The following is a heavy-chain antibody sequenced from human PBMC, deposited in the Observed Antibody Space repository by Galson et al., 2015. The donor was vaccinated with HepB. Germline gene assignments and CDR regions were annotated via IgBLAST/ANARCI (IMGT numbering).Heavy chain of an antibody. Sequence: SLRLSCAASGFTFSSYGMHWVRQAPGKGLEWVAVIWYDGSNKYYADSVKGRFTISRDNSKNTLYLQMNSLRAEDTAVYYCARDFISSWYIDYWGQGTLVTVSS. CDR1: GFTFSSYG. J-gene: IGHJ4*02. CDR2: IWYDGSNK. V-gene: IGHV3-33*08. CDR3: ARDFISSWYIDY. D-gene: IGHD6-13*01.